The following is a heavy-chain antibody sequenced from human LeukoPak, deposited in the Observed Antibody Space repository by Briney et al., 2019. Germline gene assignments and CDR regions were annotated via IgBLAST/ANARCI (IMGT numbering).Heavy chain of an antibody. V-gene: IGHV1-69*01. CDR2: IIPIFGVP. CDR1: GGTFKNYA. Sequence: ASVNVSCKAPGGTFKNYAVTWVRQAPGQGLEWVGGIIPIFGVPNYAQKFQGRVTITADESTSTAYMELSSLRSEDTAVYYCARPQVSYGSGSYYKSAPFDYWGQGTLVTVSS. D-gene: IGHD3-10*01. J-gene: IGHJ4*02. CDR3: ARPQVSYGSGSYYKSAPFDY.